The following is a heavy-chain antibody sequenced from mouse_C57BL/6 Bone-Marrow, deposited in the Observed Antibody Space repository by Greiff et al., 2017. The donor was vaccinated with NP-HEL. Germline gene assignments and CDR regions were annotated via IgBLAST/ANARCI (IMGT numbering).Heavy chain of an antibody. J-gene: IGHJ2*01. V-gene: IGHV1-54*01. CDR3: ARDGNLDY. D-gene: IGHD2-1*01. CDR2: INPGSGGT. CDR1: GYAFTNYL. Sequence: VQLQQSGAELVRPGTSVKVSCKASGYAFTNYLIEWVKQRPGQGLEWIGVINPGSGGTNYNEKFKGKATLTADKSSSTAYMQLSSLTSEDSAVYFCARDGNLDYWGPGTTLTVSS.